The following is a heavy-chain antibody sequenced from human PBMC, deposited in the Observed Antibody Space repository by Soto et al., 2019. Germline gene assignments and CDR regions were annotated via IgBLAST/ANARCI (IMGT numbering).Heavy chain of an antibody. CDR1: GGSISSSSYY. J-gene: IGHJ3*02. V-gene: IGHV4-39*01. CDR2: IYYSGST. CDR3: ARQPNDAFDI. Sequence: QLQLQESGPGLVKPSETLSLTCTVSGGSISSSSYYWGWIRQPPGKGLEWIGSIYYSGSTYYNPALKMRVTIAVDTSKNQFSLKLSSVTAADTAVYYCARQPNDAFDIWGEGTMVTVSS.